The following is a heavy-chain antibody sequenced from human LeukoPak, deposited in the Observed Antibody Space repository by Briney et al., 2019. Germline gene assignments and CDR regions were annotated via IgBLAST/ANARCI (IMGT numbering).Heavy chain of an antibody. CDR3: AREPVVPAARTYYYYYGMDV. CDR2: ISAYNGNT. V-gene: IGHV1-18*01. J-gene: IGHJ6*02. D-gene: IGHD2-2*01. CDR1: GYTFTSYD. Sequence: ASVKVSCKASGYTFTSYDINWVRPAPGQGLEWMGWISAYNGNTNYAQKLQGRVTMTTDTSTSTAYMELRSLRSDDTAVYYCAREPVVPAARTYYYYYGMDVWGQGTTVTVSS.